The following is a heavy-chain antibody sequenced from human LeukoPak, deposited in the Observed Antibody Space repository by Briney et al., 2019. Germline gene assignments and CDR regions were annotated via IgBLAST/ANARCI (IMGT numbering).Heavy chain of an antibody. CDR3: AREGNEWNDGAWFDP. J-gene: IGHJ5*02. CDR2: INPNSGGT. Sequence: GASVKVSCKASGYTFTGYYMHWVRQAPGQGLEWMGWINPNSGGTNYAQKFQGRVTMTRDTSISTAYMELSRLRSDDTAVYYCAREGNEWNDGAWFDPWGQGTLVTVSS. V-gene: IGHV1-2*02. D-gene: IGHD1-1*01. CDR1: GYTFTGYY.